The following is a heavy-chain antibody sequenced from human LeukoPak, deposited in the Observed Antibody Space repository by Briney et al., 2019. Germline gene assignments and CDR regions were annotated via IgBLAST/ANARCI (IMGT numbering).Heavy chain of an antibody. J-gene: IGHJ5*02. D-gene: IGHD6-19*01. CDR3: ASAKYSSGWYVPWFDP. V-gene: IGHV4-4*02. CDR1: GGSISSSNW. Sequence: SGTLSLTCAVSGGSISSSNWWSWVRQPPGKGLEWIGEIYHSGSTNYNPSLKSRVTISVDKSKNQFSLKLSSVTAADTAVYYCASAKYSSGWYVPWFDPWGQGTLVTDSS. CDR2: IYHSGST.